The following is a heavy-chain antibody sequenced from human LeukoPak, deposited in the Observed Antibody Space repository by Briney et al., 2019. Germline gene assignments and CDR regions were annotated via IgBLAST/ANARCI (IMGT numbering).Heavy chain of an antibody. CDR1: GGSISGHY. CDR3: AXXXXXTGYYFDV. Sequence: SETLSLTCSVSGGSISGHYWSWIRQPPGKGLEWIGYIYYSGSTNYNPSLKSRVTISVDTSKNQFSLKLSSVTAADTAVYYCAXXXXXTGYYFDVWGQGTLVAVSS. J-gene: IGHJ4*02. D-gene: IGHD3-22*01. V-gene: IGHV4-59*11. CDR2: IYYSGST.